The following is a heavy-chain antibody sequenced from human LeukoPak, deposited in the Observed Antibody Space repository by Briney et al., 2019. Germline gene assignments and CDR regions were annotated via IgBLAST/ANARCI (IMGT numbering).Heavy chain of an antibody. J-gene: IGHJ5*02. Sequence: SETLSLTCTVSGGSISSSSYYWGWIRQPPGKGLEWVGYIFLNGNTEYSPSPKSRATISVDTSKNQCSLKLNSVTAADTAVYYCARVVYRGENWFDPWGQGTLVTVSS. CDR1: GGSISSSSYY. CDR2: IFLNGNT. V-gene: IGHV4-39*07. CDR3: ARVVYRGENWFDP. D-gene: IGHD3-10*01.